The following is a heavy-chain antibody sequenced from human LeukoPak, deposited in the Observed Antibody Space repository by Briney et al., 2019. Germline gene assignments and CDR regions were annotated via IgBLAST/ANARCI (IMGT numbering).Heavy chain of an antibody. J-gene: IGHJ4*02. CDR3: ARDLTGTILEY. D-gene: IGHD1-7*01. Sequence: ASVKVSCKASGYTFTSYGISWVRQAPGQGLEWMGGIIPIFGTANYAQKFQGRVTITTDESTSTAYMELSSLRSEDTAVYYCARDLTGTILEYWGQGTLATVSS. CDR2: IIPIFGTA. V-gene: IGHV1-69*05. CDR1: GYTFTSYG.